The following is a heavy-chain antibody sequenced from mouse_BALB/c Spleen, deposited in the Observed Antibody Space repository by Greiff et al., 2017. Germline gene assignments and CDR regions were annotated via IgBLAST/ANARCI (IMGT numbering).Heavy chain of an antibody. Sequence: EVKVVESGGGLVQPGGSLKLSCAASGFTFSSYGMSWVRQTPDKRLELVATINSNGGSTYYPDSVKGRFTISRDNAKNTLYLQMSSLKSEDTAMYYCARGPLPYYYAMDYWGQGTSVTVSS. CDR3: ARGPLPYYYAMDY. J-gene: IGHJ4*01. CDR1: GFTFSSYG. V-gene: IGHV5-6-3*01. D-gene: IGHD5-5*01. CDR2: INSNGGST.